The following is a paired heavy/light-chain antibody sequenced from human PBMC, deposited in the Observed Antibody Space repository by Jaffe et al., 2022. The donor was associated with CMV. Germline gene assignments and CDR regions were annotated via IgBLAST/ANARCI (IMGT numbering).Light chain of an antibody. CDR2: KTS. Sequence: DIDMTQSPSTLSASVGDRVTITCRASQSVNDWLAWYQQKPGKAPNILIYKTSTLQSGVPSRFSGSGSGTEFTLTISSLQPDDFATYYCQQYNSYPRTFGQGTKVEVK. J-gene: IGKJ1*01. V-gene: IGKV1-5*03. CDR1: QSVNDW. CDR3: QQYNSYPRT.
Heavy chain of an antibody. CDR3: AKGSGWNDP. J-gene: IGHJ5*02. CDR2: ITDTGRVT. CDR1: GFIFGNFA. Sequence: EVQVVESGGGLVQPGGSLRLSCTASGFIFGNFAMTWVRQAPGRGLQWVSTITDTGRVTYFADSVKGRFTVSRDNFQNMLFLQMNSLRAEDTATYYCAKGSGWNDPWGPGTLVTVSS. D-gene: IGHD1-1*01. V-gene: IGHV3-23*04.